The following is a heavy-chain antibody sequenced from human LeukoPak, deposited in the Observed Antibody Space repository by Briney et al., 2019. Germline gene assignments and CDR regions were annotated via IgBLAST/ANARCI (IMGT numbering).Heavy chain of an antibody. V-gene: IGHV3-21*01. CDR3: ARVGPGLAFDI. J-gene: IGHJ3*02. CDR2: ISSSSSYI. CDR1: GFTFSSYS. Sequence: GGSLRLSCAASGFTFSSYSMNWVRQAPGKGLEWVSSISSSSSYIYYADSLKGRFTISRDNAKNSLYLQMNSLRAEDTAVYYCARVGPGLAFDIWGQGTMVTVSS. D-gene: IGHD3-10*01.